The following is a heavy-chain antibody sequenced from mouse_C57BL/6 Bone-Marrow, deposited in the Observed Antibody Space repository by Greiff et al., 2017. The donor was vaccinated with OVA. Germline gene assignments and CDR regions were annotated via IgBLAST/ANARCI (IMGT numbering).Heavy chain of an antibody. CDR2: INYDGSST. CDR1: GFTFSDYY. J-gene: IGHJ4*01. Sequence: DVMLVESEGGLVQPGSSMKLSCTASGFTFSDYYMAWVRQVPEKGLEWVANINYDGSSTYYLDSLKSRFIISRDNAKNILYLQMSSLKSEDTATYYCARLYYGSSLYAMDYWGQGTSVTVSS. D-gene: IGHD1-1*01. V-gene: IGHV5-16*01. CDR3: ARLYYGSSLYAMDY.